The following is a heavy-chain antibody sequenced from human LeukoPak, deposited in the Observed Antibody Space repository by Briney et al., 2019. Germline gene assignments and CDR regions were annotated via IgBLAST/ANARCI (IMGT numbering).Heavy chain of an antibody. CDR1: GGSFSGYY. Sequence: SETLSLTCAVHGGSFSGYYWSWIRQPPGKGLEWIGEIKHRGSTNYNPSLKSRVTITVETSKNNFSLKLIAVTAADTAVYYCARSGITMVRGVRYVDWWGQGTLVTVS. D-gene: IGHD3-10*01. CDR3: ARSGITMVRGVRYVDW. CDR2: IKHRGST. J-gene: IGHJ4*02. V-gene: IGHV4-34*01.